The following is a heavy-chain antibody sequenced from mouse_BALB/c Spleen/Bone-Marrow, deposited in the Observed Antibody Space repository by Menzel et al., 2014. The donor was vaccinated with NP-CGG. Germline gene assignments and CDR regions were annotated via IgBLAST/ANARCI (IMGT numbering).Heavy chain of an antibody. J-gene: IGHJ1*01. CDR1: GYTFTDYN. CDR3: ASFRYDWYFDV. D-gene: IGHD2-14*01. CDR2: IYPYNGGT. V-gene: IGHV1S29*02. Sequence: VQLQQSGPELVKPGASVKISCKASGYTFTDYNMHWVKQSHGKSLEWIGYIYPYNGGTGYNQKFKSKATLTVDNSSSTAYMELRSLTSEDSAVYYCASFRYDWYFDVWGAGTTVTVSS.